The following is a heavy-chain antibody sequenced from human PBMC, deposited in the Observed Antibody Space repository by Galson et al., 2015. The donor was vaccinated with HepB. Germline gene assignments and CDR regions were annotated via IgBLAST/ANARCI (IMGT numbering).Heavy chain of an antibody. CDR3: ASWFGVVISDYYYGMDV. J-gene: IGHJ6*02. D-gene: IGHD3-3*01. CDR2: ISSSSSTI. CDR1: GFTFSSYS. Sequence: SLRLSCAASGFTFSSYSMNWVRQAPGKGLEWVSYISSSSSTIYYADSVKGRFTISRDNAKNSLYLQMNSLRAEDTAVYYCASWFGVVISDYYYGMDVWGQGTTVTVSS. V-gene: IGHV3-48*04.